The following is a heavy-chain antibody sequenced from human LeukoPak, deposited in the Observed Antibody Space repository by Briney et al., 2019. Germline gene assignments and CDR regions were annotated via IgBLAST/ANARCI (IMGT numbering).Heavy chain of an antibody. Sequence: GGSLRLSCTASGFTFGDYAMSWVRQAPGKGLEWVGFIRSKAYGGTTEYAASVKGRFTISRDDSKSIAYLQMNSLKTEDTAVYYCTRVDSSSGGFDYWGQGTLVTVSS. D-gene: IGHD6-6*01. CDR2: IRSKAYGGTT. V-gene: IGHV3-49*04. J-gene: IGHJ4*02. CDR3: TRVDSSSGGFDY. CDR1: GFTFGDYA.